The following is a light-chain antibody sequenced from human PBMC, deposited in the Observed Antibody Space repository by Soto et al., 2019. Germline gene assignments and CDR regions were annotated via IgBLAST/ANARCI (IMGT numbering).Light chain of an antibody. V-gene: IGKV3-20*01. J-gene: IGKJ1*01. CDR2: GAS. CDR1: QSVSNNY. Sequence: EIVLRQSPGILCLNRGRVATGSCRARQSVSNNYLAWYQQKPGQAPRLLIYGASNRATGIPDRFSGSGCGTDFPLIISRLEAEDFAVYYRQQYGRSGTFGQGTKVDIK. CDR3: QQYGRSGT.